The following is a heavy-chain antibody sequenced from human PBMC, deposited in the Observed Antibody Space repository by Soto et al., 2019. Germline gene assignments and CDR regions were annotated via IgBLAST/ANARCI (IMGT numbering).Heavy chain of an antibody. Sequence: GESLKISCAASGFTFSSYWMHWVRQAPGKGLVWVSRINSDGSSTTYADSVKGRFTTSRDNAKNTLYLQMNSLRAEDTAVYYCARASNVFDIWGQGTMVTVSS. J-gene: IGHJ3*02. CDR1: GFTFSSYW. CDR3: ARASNVFDI. CDR2: INSDGSST. V-gene: IGHV3-74*01.